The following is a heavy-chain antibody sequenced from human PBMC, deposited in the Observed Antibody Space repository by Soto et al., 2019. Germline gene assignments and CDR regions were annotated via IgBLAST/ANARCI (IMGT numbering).Heavy chain of an antibody. CDR1: GVTFSSYA. V-gene: IGHV3-23*01. D-gene: IGHD6-13*01. Sequence: EVQLLESGGGLVQPGGSLRLSGAASGVTFSSYAMSWFRQDPGKGLEWVSAISGSGGRTYYADSVKGRFTISRDNSKNTLYLPMNSLRAEDTAVNYCAKENGYSSSWFESESWGQGTLVTVSS. CDR2: ISGSGGRT. J-gene: IGHJ5*02. CDR3: AKENGYSSSWFESES.